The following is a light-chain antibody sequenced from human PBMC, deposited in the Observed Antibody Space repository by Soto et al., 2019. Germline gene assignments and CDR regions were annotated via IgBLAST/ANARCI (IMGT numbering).Light chain of an antibody. V-gene: IGKV1-39*01. J-gene: IGKJ3*01. Sequence: DVQMTQSPSSLSASVGDRVTMTCRASQNISTYLNWYQQKPGKAPKLLIYAASSLQNGVPSSFSGSGSGTDFTLTISRLQPEDFATYYCLHSYSTPFTFGPGTKVDIK. CDR1: QNISTY. CDR3: LHSYSTPFT. CDR2: AAS.